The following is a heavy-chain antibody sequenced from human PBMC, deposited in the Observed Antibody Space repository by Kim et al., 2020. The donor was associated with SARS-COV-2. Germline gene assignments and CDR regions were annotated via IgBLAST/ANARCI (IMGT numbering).Heavy chain of an antibody. CDR3: ARGPNYDFWSGLYYYGMDV. J-gene: IGHJ6*02. V-gene: IGHV4-34*01. CDR2: INHSGST. D-gene: IGHD3-3*01. CDR1: GGSFSGYY. Sequence: SETLSLTCAVYGGSFSGYYWSWIRQPPGKGLEWIGEINHSGSTNYNPSLKSRVTISVDTSKNQFSLKLSSVTAADTAVYYCARGPNYDFWSGLYYYGMDVWGQGTTVTVSS.